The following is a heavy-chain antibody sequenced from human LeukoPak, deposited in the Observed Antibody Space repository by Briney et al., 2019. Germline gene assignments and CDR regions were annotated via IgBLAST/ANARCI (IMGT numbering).Heavy chain of an antibody. CDR3: ARVLYYYDSSGSRYSFDY. V-gene: IGHV1-18*04. CDR2: ISAYNSDT. D-gene: IGHD3-22*01. J-gene: IGHJ4*02. Sequence: GASVKVSCKASGYTFISYGLSWVRQAPGQGLEWMGWISAYNSDTNYAQRLQGRVTMTTDTSTTTAYMELRSLRSDDTAVYYCARVLYYYDSSGSRYSFDYWGQGTLVTVSS. CDR1: GYTFISYG.